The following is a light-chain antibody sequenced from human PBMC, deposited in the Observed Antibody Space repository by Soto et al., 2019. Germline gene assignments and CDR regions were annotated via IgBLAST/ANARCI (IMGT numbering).Light chain of an antibody. CDR3: QQYHIYSGT. CDR2: AAS. Sequence: DIQMTQSPSSLSASIGDRVTITCRASQSVTSNLNWYQQKFGETPKLLMYAASNLQGGVPSRFSGSGSGTDFTLTISSLQPEDFATYYCQQYHIYSGTFGQGTKVEIK. V-gene: IGKV1-39*01. J-gene: IGKJ1*01. CDR1: QSVTSN.